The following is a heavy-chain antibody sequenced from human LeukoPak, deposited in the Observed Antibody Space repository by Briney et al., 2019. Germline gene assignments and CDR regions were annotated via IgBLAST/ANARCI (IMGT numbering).Heavy chain of an antibody. V-gene: IGHV3-7*01. CDR2: IKQDGSEK. CDR1: GFTFSRHW. D-gene: IGHD6-19*01. CDR3: ARDPVHSSGWFAVSYYYMDV. Sequence: GGSLRLSCAASGFTFSRHWMTWVRQAPGKGLEWVANIKQDGSEKLYVDSVKGRFTISRDNAKNSLYLQMNSLRAEDTAVYYCARDPVHSSGWFAVSYYYMDVWGKGTTVTVSS. J-gene: IGHJ6*03.